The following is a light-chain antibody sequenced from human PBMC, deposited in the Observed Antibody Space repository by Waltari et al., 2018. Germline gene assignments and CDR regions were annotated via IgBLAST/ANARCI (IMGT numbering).Light chain of an antibody. J-gene: IGLJ2*01. V-gene: IGLV1-44*01. CDR2: SNS. CDR1: SFTIGGNT. Sequence: QSVLTQPPSVSGTPGQRVAISCSGNSFTIGGNTVNWYQQLPGTAPKLLLYSNSERTPGVTDRFSGSKSGTSASLAISGLQSEDEAHYFCAAWDDSLNGVVFGGGTRLTVL. CDR3: AAWDDSLNGVV.